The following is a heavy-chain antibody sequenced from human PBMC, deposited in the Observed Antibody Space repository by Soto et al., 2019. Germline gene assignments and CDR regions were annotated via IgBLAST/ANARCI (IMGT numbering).Heavy chain of an antibody. D-gene: IGHD3-10*01. J-gene: IGHJ6*02. CDR1: GGSISSGDYY. CDR2: IYYSGST. Sequence: SETLSLTCTVSGGSISSGDYYWSWIRQPPGKGLEWIGYIYYSGSTYYNPSLKSRVTISVDTSKNQFSLKPSSVTAADTAVYYCARERLLWFGELLTYYYGMDVWGQGTTVTVSS. V-gene: IGHV4-30-4*01. CDR3: ARERLLWFGELLTYYYGMDV.